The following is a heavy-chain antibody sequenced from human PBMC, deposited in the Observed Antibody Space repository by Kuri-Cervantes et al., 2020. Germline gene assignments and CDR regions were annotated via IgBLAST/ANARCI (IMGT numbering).Heavy chain of an antibody. J-gene: IGHJ4*02. CDR3: AKGLNIPGPPEFDY. CDR2: ISWNSGSI. D-gene: IGHD1-14*01. CDR1: GFTLDDYA. V-gene: IGHV3-9*01. Sequence: GGSLRLSCAASGFTLDDYAMHWVRQAPGKGLEWVSGISWNSGSIGYADSVKGRFTISRDNAKNSLYLQMNSLRAEDTALYYCAKGLNIPGPPEFDYWGQGTLVTVSS.